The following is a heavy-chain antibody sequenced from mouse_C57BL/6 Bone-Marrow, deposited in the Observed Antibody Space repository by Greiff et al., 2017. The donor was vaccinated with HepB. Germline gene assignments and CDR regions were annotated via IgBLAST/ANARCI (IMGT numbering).Heavy chain of an antibody. J-gene: IGHJ4*01. V-gene: IGHV1-66*01. D-gene: IGHD1-1*01. Sequence: QVQLQQSGPELVKPGASVKISCKASGYSFTSYYIHWVKQRPGQGLEWIGWIYPGSGNTKYNEKFKGKATLTADTSSSTAYMQLNSLTSEDSAVYYCARHDGPLAMDYWGQGTSVTVSS. CDR2: IYPGSGNT. CDR1: GYSFTSYY. CDR3: ARHDGPLAMDY.